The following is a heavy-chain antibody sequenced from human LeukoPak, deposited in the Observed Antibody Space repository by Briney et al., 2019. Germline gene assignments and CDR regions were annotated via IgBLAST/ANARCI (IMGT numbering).Heavy chain of an antibody. CDR2: ISGSGGST. CDR1: GFTLSSYA. Sequence: AESLTLSCPPSGFTLSSYARSGVGHPQGKGLEWDSAISGSGGSTYYADSVKGRFTISRDNSKNTLYLQMNSLRAEDTAVYYCAKDPALRSIMITFGGVPSDYWGQGTLVTVSS. J-gene: IGHJ4*02. D-gene: IGHD3-16*01. V-gene: IGHV3-23*01. CDR3: AKDPALRSIMITFGGVPSDY.